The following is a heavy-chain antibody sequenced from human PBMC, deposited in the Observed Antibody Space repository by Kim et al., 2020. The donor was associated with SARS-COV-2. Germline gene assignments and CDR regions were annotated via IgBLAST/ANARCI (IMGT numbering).Heavy chain of an antibody. D-gene: IGHD4-17*01. J-gene: IGHJ6*02. CDR3: ARAYGDFFYYYGMDV. V-gene: IGHV4-34*01. Sequence: SETLSLTCAVYGGSFSGYYWSWIRQPPGKGLEWIGEINHSGSTNYNPSLKSRVTISVDTSKNQFSLKLSSVTAADTAVYYCARAYGDFFYYYGMDVWGQG. CDR1: GGSFSGYY. CDR2: INHSGST.